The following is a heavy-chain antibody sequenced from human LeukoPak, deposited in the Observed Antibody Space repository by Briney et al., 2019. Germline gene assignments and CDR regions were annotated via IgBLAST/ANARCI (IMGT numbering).Heavy chain of an antibody. Sequence: PSETLSLTCTVSGYSISSGYYWGWIRPPPGKGLEWIGSIYHSGSTNYNPSLKSRVTISVDTSKNQFSLKLSSVTAADTAVYYCARTITMIVVAVGAFDIWGQGTMVTVSS. CDR2: IYHSGST. CDR3: ARTITMIVVAVGAFDI. D-gene: IGHD3-22*01. J-gene: IGHJ3*02. CDR1: GYSISSGYY. V-gene: IGHV4-38-2*02.